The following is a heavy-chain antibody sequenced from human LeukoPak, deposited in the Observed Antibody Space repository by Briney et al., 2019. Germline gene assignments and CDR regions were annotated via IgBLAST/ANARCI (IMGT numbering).Heavy chain of an antibody. CDR1: GFTFSTYS. V-gene: IGHV3-21*01. CDR3: ARDFYYDSSGYSTRAILDY. Sequence: GGSLRLSCAASGFTFSTYSMNWVRQAPGKGLEWVSSISSSSSYIYYADSVKGRFTISRDNAKNSLYLQMNSLRAEDTAVYYCARDFYYDSSGYSTRAILDYWGQGTLVTVSS. CDR2: ISSSSSYI. D-gene: IGHD3-22*01. J-gene: IGHJ4*02.